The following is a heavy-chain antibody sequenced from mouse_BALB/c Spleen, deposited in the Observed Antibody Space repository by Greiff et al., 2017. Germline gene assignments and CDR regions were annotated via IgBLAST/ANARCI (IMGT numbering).Heavy chain of an antibody. D-gene: IGHD3-1*01. J-gene: IGHJ4*01. Sequence: EVQLVESGPGLVKPSQSLSLTCSVTGYSITSGYYWNWIRQFPGNKLEWMGYISYDGSNNYNPSLKNRISITRDTSKNQFFLKFNSVTTEDTATYYCARASGYFYAMDYWGQGTSVTVSS. V-gene: IGHV3-6*02. CDR1: GYSITSGYY. CDR3: ARASGYFYAMDY. CDR2: ISYDGSN.